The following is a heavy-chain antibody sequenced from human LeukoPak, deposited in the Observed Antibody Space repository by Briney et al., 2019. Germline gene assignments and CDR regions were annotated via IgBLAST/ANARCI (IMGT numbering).Heavy chain of an antibody. Sequence: GASVKVSCKASGGTFSSYAISWVRQAPGQGLEWMGGIIPIFGTANYAQKFQGRVTITADESTSTAYMELSSLRSEDTAVYYCARDETSNQAITNYYDSSGYYVDGMDVWGQGTTVTVSS. V-gene: IGHV1-69*01. CDR3: ARDETSNQAITNYYDSSGYYVDGMDV. CDR2: IIPIFGTA. CDR1: GGTFSSYA. D-gene: IGHD3-22*01. J-gene: IGHJ6*02.